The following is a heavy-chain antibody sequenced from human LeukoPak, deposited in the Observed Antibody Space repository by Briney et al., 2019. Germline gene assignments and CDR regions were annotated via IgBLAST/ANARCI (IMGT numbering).Heavy chain of an antibody. J-gene: IGHJ4*02. CDR3: ARVGAIVARLPHFDY. D-gene: IGHD5-12*01. CDR2: INSVGGRT. Sequence: PGGSLRLSCAGSGFSFSNYWMHWVRQAPGKGLVWVSRINSVGGRTIYADSVKGRFTVSRDNAKNTLYLQMNSLRAEDTAVYYCARVGAIVARLPHFDYWGQGTLVTVSS. CDR1: GFSFSNYW. V-gene: IGHV3-74*01.